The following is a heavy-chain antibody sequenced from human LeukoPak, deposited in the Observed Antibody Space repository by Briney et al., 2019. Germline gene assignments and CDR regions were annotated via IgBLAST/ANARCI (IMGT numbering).Heavy chain of an antibody. D-gene: IGHD6-19*01. CDR1: GFTFSTYW. CDR2: IKQDGSEK. CDR3: VRGLVPAPGVNRWFDP. Sequence: SGGSLRLSCAASGFTFSTYWMTWVRQAPGKGLEWVANIKQDGSEKYLVDSVKGRFTISRDNANNSLYLQMNSLRAEDTAVYYCVRGLVPAPGVNRWFDPWGQGTLVTVSS. V-gene: IGHV3-7*04. J-gene: IGHJ5*02.